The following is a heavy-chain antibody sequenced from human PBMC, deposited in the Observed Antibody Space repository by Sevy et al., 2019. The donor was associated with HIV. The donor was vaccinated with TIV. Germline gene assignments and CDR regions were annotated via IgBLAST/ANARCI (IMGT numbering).Heavy chain of an antibody. CDR3: AGENAWGRGYS. CDR1: GGSITSLY. J-gene: IGHJ1*01. Sequence: SETLSLTCTVSGGSITSLYWNWIRQPPGKGLEWIANIYYNGHINYNPSLKSRVTLSLDTSKNQYSLRLSSVTAADTAMYYCAGENAWGRGYSWGQGTLVTVS. V-gene: IGHV4-59*08. D-gene: IGHD6-25*01. CDR2: IYYNGHI.